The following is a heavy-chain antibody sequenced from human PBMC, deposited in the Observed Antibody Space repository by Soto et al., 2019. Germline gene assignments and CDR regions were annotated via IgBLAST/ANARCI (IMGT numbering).Heavy chain of an antibody. J-gene: IGHJ4*02. Sequence: SETLSLTCTVSGGSISSYYWSWIRQPPGKGLEWIGYIYYSGSTNYNPSLKSRVTISVDTSKNQYSLKLSSVTAADTAVYYCARPWPYGSGWYYFGPWDYWGQGTLVTVSP. V-gene: IGHV4-59*08. D-gene: IGHD6-19*01. CDR2: IYYSGST. CDR1: GGSISSYY. CDR3: ARPWPYGSGWYYFGPWDY.